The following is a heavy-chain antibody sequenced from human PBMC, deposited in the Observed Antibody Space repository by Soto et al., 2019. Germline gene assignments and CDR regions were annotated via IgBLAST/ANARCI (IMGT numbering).Heavy chain of an antibody. CDR2: IIPIFGTA. CDR3: AREELANYYYYGMDV. CDR1: GCTFTSYA. J-gene: IGHJ6*02. V-gene: IGHV1-69*13. D-gene: IGHD3-3*02. Sequence: GASVKVSCKASGCTFTSYAISWVRQAPGQGLEWMGGIIPIFGTANYAQKFQGRVTITADESTSTAYMELSSLRSEDTAVYYCAREELANYYYYGMDVWGQGTTVTVSS.